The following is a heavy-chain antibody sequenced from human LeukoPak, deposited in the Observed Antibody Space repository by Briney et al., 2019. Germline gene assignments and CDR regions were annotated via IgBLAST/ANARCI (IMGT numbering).Heavy chain of an antibody. CDR2: ISAYNGNT. CDR3: ARGYDSSGYDYFDY. V-gene: IGHV1-18*01. D-gene: IGHD3-22*01. J-gene: IGHJ4*02. Sequence: ASVTVSCMASGYTFTSYGISWVRQAPGQGLEWMGWISAYNGNTNYAQKLQGRVTMTTDTSTSTDYVELRSLRSDGPAVYYCARGYDSSGYDYFDYWGQRTLVTVST. CDR1: GYTFTSYG.